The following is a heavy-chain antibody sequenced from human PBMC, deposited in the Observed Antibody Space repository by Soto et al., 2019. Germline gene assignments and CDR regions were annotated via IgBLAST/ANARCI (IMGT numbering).Heavy chain of an antibody. CDR3: ARETLAVDP. CDR1: GYTFTGHY. D-gene: IGHD1-1*01. J-gene: IGHJ5*02. CDR2: INANNGDT. V-gene: IGHV1-2*02. Sequence: QVQLVQSGAEVKKPGASVKVSCKASGYTFTGHYIHWVRQAHGQGLEWMGWINANNGDTKYAQKFQGRVTMTRDTSISTADMELSRLTSDDAAVYYCARETLAVDPWGQGTLVTVSS.